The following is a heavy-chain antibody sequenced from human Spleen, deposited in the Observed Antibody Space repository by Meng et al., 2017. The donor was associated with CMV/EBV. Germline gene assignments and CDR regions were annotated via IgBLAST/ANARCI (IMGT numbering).Heavy chain of an antibody. CDR3: AGHYDILTGLSA. CDR2: ISTSATYI. D-gene: IGHD3-9*01. J-gene: IGHJ5*01. CDR1: GFPFSGYN. V-gene: IGHV3-21*06. Sequence: GGSLRLSCAASGFPFSGYNMHWVRQAPGKGLEWVSSISTSATYIYYADSVKGRFTISRVNAKNSLYLQMNSLTAEDTAVYYCAGHYDILTGLSAWGHGTLVTVSS.